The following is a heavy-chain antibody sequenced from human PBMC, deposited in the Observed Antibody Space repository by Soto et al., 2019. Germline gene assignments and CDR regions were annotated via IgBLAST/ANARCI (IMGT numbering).Heavy chain of an antibody. CDR1: WVTFRGSS. CDR3: TRHTSDY. CDR2: IRSKPNNYAT. J-gene: IGHJ4*02. Sequence: GGALRLSCAASWVTFRGSSIHWVRQASGKGLEWVGRIRSKPNNYATAYAASVQGRFTISRDDSKNTAYLQMNSLKTEDTAVYYCTRHTSDYWGQGTLVTVSS. V-gene: IGHV3-73*01.